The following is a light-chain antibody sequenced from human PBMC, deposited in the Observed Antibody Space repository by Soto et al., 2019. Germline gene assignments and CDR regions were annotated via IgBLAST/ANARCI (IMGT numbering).Light chain of an antibody. V-gene: IGLV2-14*03. CDR2: EVS. CDR1: ISDIGGYNY. CDR3: SSYTSSSTLV. Sequence: QSALTQPASVSGSPGQSITISCTGTISDIGGYNYVSWYQQHPGKAPKLMIYEVSDRPSGVSNRFSGSKSVNTASLTISGLQAEDEADYYCSSYTSSSTLVFGTGTKLTVL. J-gene: IGLJ1*01.